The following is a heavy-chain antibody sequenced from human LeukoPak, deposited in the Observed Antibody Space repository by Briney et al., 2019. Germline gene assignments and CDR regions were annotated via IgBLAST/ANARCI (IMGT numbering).Heavy chain of an antibody. Sequence: APVKVSCKACGYTFTGYYMHWVRQAPGQGLEWMGWINPNSGGTNYAQKFQGRVTMTRDTSISTAYMELSRLRSDDTAVYYCARRVVLGGGFDPWGQGTLVTVTS. CDR1: GYTFTGYY. D-gene: IGHD3-10*01. V-gene: IGHV1-2*02. J-gene: IGHJ5*02. CDR3: ARRVVLGGGFDP. CDR2: INPNSGGT.